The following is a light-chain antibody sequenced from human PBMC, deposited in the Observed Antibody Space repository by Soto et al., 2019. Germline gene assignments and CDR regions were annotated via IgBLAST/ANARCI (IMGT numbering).Light chain of an antibody. J-gene: IGKJ5*01. CDR2: KAS. CDR3: QQVKGYQPIT. CDR1: QSISSW. V-gene: IGKV1-5*03. Sequence: IQMKMSPSALSASVGDRVTITCRASQSISSWLAWYQQKPGKAPKLLIYKASSLESGVPSRFSGIGSGTEFTLTISSLQPADVAIYYCQQVKGYQPITGAEGTRLEIK.